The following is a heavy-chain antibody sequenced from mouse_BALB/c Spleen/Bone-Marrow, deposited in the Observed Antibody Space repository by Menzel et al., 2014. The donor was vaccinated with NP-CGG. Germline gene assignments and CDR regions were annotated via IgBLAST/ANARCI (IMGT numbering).Heavy chain of an antibody. CDR3: AREGRGNYGSSGYAMDY. Sequence: VQLQESGPGLVAPSQSLSITCTVSEFSLSSYGVHWVRQSPGKGLEWLGVIWAGGSINYNSALMSRLSISGANSKSQVFLKMKRLQNDHTAMYYCAREGRGNYGSSGYAMDYWGQGTSVTVSS. CDR2: IWAGGSI. CDR1: EFSLSSYG. J-gene: IGHJ4*01. D-gene: IGHD1-1*01. V-gene: IGHV2-9*02.